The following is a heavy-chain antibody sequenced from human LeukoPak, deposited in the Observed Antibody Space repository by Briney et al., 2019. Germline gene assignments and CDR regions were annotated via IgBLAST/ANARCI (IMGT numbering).Heavy chain of an antibody. CDR3: ARAARFGFSYYFDY. CDR2: IYTSGST. CDR1: GGSISSYY. V-gene: IGHV4-4*07. J-gene: IGHJ4*02. Sequence: SETLSLTCTVSGGSISSYYWSWIRQPAGKGLEWIGRIYTSGSTNYNPSLKSRVTMSVDTSKNQFSLKLSSVTAADTAVYYCARAARFGFSYYFDYWGQGTLVTVSS. D-gene: IGHD3-16*01.